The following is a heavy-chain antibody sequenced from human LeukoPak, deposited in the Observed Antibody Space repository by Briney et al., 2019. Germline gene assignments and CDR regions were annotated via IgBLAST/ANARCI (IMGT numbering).Heavy chain of an antibody. D-gene: IGHD1-7*01. V-gene: IGHV3-53*01. CDR1: GFTVSSNH. Sequence: GGSLRLSCAASGFTVSSNHMSWVRQAPGKGLEWVSVIYSGGSTYYADSVKGRFTISRDNSKNTLYLQMNSLRAEDTAVYYCLDNWNYGGFYMDVWGKGTTVTVSS. CDR3: LDNWNYGGFYMDV. J-gene: IGHJ6*03. CDR2: IYSGGST.